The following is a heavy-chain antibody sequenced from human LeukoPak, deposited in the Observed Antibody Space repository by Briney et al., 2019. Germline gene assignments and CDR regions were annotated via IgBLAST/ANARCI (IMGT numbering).Heavy chain of an antibody. J-gene: IGHJ4*02. CDR2: ISAYNGNT. Sequence: ASVKVSCKASGYTFTSYGISWVRQAPGQGLEWMGWISAYNGNTNYAQKLQGRVTMTTDTPTSTAYMELRSLRSDDTAVYYCARAPKVVPTRRPLDYWGQGTLVTVSS. V-gene: IGHV1-18*01. D-gene: IGHD2-15*01. CDR1: GYTFTSYG. CDR3: ARAPKVVPTRRPLDY.